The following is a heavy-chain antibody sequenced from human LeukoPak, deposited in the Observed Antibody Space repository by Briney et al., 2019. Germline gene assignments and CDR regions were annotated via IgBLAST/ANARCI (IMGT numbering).Heavy chain of an antibody. J-gene: IGHJ3*02. D-gene: IGHD2-15*01. V-gene: IGHV4-34*01. CDR3: ARGSLLPKVADAFDI. CDR2: INHSGST. CDR1: GGSFSGYY. Sequence: SETPSLTCAVYGGSFSGYYWSWIRQPPGKGLEWIGEINHSGSTNYNPSLKSRVTISVDTSKNQFSLKLSSVTAADTAVYYCARGSLLPKVADAFDIWGQGTMVTVSS.